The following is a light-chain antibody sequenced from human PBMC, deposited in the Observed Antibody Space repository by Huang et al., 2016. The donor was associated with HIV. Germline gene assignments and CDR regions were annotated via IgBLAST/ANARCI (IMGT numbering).Light chain of an antibody. CDR2: EAS. CDR3: QQCNSYSPT. J-gene: IGKJ4*01. CDR1: QSIRRY. V-gene: IGKV1-5*03. Sequence: DIQMTQSPSTLSASVGDRVTITCRASQSIRRYLAWYRQKPGKAPQLLISEASTLERGVSSSVSGSGSGTEFNLTISSLQPDDLATYSCQQCNSYSPTFGGGTRVEI.